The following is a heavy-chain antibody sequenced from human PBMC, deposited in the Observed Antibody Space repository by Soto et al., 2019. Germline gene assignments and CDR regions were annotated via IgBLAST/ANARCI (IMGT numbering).Heavy chain of an antibody. V-gene: IGHV4-31*03. Sequence: QVQLQESGPGLVKPSQTLSLTCTVSGGSISSGGYYWSWIRQHPGKGLEWIGYIYYSGSTYYNPSLKSRVTISVDTSKNQFSLKLSSVTAADTAVYYCARDHRFLDRGVHYFDYWGQGTLVTVSS. J-gene: IGHJ4*02. CDR1: GGSISSGGYY. D-gene: IGHD3-3*01. CDR3: ARDHRFLDRGVHYFDY. CDR2: IYYSGST.